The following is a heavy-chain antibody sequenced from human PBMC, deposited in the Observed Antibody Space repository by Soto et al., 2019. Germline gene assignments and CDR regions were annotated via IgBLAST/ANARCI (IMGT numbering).Heavy chain of an antibody. Sequence: GSLRLSCAASGFTFISYAMSWVRQAPGKGLEWVSAISGSGGSTYYADSVKGRFTISRDNSKNTLYLQMNSLRAEDTAVYYCAKTDHDYDFWSGYYGDAFDIWGQGTMVTVSS. CDR2: ISGSGGST. CDR3: AKTDHDYDFWSGYYGDAFDI. D-gene: IGHD3-3*01. V-gene: IGHV3-23*01. J-gene: IGHJ3*02. CDR1: GFTFISYA.